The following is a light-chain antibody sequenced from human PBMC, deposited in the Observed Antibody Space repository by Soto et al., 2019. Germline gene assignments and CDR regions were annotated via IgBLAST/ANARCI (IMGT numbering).Light chain of an antibody. CDR1: QSIRSW. Sequence: DIQMTQSPSTLSASVGDRVTITCRASQSIRSWLAWYRQKPGEAPKLLIYHASNLETGVPSRFSGSGSGTEFTLTISSLQPDDFATYYCQQYKAYSWTFGPGTKVE. CDR3: QQYKAYSWT. CDR2: HAS. V-gene: IGKV1-5*03. J-gene: IGKJ1*01.